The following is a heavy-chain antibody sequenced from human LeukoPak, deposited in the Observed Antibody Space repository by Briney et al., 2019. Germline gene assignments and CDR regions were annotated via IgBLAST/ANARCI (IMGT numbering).Heavy chain of an antibody. Sequence: SVKVSCKASGGTFSSYAISWVRQAPGQGLEWMGGIIPIFGTANYAQKFQGRVTITADESTSTACMELSSLRSEDTAVYYCARAPRRSYYDSRVGAFDIWGQGTMVTVSS. D-gene: IGHD3-22*01. CDR3: ARAPRRSYYDSRVGAFDI. J-gene: IGHJ3*02. CDR1: GGTFSSYA. V-gene: IGHV1-69*13. CDR2: IIPIFGTA.